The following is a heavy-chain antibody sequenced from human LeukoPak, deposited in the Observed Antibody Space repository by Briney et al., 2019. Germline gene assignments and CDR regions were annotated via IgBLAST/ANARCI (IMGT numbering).Heavy chain of an antibody. V-gene: IGHV1-8*01. D-gene: IGHD3-10*01. Sequence: ASVKVSCKASGYTFTSDDINWVRQATGQGLEWMGWMNPNSGNTGYAQKFQGRVTMTRNTSISTAYMELSSLTSEDTAVYYCARGPPKDFGSGSSWFDPWGQGALVTVSS. CDR2: MNPNSGNT. J-gene: IGHJ5*02. CDR1: GYTFTSDD. CDR3: ARGPPKDFGSGSSWFDP.